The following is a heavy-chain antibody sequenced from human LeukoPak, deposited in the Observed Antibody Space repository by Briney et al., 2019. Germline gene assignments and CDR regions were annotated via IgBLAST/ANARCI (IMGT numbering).Heavy chain of an antibody. V-gene: IGHV3-30-3*01. CDR3: ARDPIPGRLPTATRGFDS. Sequence: PGGSLRLSCAASGFTFSSYAMHWVRQAPGKGLEWVAVISYDGSNKYYADSVKGRFTISRDNSKNTLYLQMNSLRAEDTAVHYCARDPIPGRLPTATRGFDSWGQGTLLTVSS. CDR1: GFTFSSYA. J-gene: IGHJ4*02. CDR2: ISYDGSNK. D-gene: IGHD1-1*01.